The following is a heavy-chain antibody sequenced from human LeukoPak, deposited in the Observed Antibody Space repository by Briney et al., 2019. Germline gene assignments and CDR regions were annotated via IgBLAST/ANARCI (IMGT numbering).Heavy chain of an antibody. CDR2: INPNSGGR. CDR1: GYTFIGYY. J-gene: IGHJ4*02. Sequence: GASVKVSCKASGYTFIGYYMHWVRQAPGQGLEWMGWINPNSGGRNYAHKFQGRVTMTRDTSISTAYMELSRLRSDDTAVYYCARVIAAAAHFDYWGQGTLVTVSS. CDR3: ARVIAAAAHFDY. V-gene: IGHV1-2*02. D-gene: IGHD6-13*01.